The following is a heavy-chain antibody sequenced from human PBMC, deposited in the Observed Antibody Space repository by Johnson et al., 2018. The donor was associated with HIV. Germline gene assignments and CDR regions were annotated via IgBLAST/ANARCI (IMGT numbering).Heavy chain of an antibody. D-gene: IGHD1-1*01. V-gene: IGHV3-66*01. J-gene: IGHJ3*02. Sequence: VQLVESGGGLVQPGGSLRLSCAASGFTVSSNYMSWVRQAPGKGLEWVSVIYSGGSTYYADSVKVRFTISRDDSTNTAYLQMKSLRAEDTAVYYCATSTASDAFDIWGQGTTVTVSS. CDR1: GFTVSSNY. CDR3: ATSTASDAFDI. CDR2: IYSGGST.